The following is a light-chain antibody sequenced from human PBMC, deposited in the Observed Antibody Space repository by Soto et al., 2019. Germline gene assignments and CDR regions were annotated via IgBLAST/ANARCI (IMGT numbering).Light chain of an antibody. Sequence: IVLTQSPGTLSFSPGYRATLSCRASQSVSSNYLAWYHHKPGLAPRLLIYHASSRATGIPDRFSGSGSGTDFTLTISRLEPEDFALYYCQQYGSSPRTFGQGTKVDIK. CDR3: QQYGSSPRT. J-gene: IGKJ1*01. CDR2: HAS. CDR1: QSVSSNY. V-gene: IGKV3-20*01.